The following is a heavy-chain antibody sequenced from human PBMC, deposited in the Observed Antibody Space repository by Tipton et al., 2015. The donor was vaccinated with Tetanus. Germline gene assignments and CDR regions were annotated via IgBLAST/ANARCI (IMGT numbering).Heavy chain of an antibody. CDR2: VSNSGRT. D-gene: IGHD1-1*01. J-gene: IGHJ4*02. Sequence: TLSLTCSVSRGSVRSGDYSWNWTRQPPGKGLEWLAYVSNSGRTNSNYFLKDRITISQDKSKNQFSLRLTSVTAADTAVYYCARANNDDPKKGPFDYWGQGARVIVSS. CDR1: RGSVRSGDYS. V-gene: IGHV4-61*08. CDR3: ARANNDDPKKGPFDY.